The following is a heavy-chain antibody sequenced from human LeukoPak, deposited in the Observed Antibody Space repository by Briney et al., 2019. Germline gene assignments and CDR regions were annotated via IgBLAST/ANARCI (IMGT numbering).Heavy chain of an antibody. CDR1: GYTFTSYG. CDR3: ARVPFGVVSKDYYYYMDV. V-gene: IGHV1-18*01. J-gene: IGHJ6*03. CDR2: ISAYNGNT. D-gene: IGHD3-3*01. Sequence: ASVKVSCKASGYTFTSYGISWVRQAPGQGLEWMGWISAYNGNTNYAQKLQGRVTMTTDTSTSTAYMELRSLRSDDTAVYYCARVPFGVVSKDYYYYMDVWGKGPRSPSP.